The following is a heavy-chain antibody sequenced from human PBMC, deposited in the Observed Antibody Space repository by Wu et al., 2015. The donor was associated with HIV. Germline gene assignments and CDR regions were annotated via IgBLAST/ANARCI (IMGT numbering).Heavy chain of an antibody. J-gene: IGHJ6*03. Sequence: VQLEQSGAQIQESGASVTVSCKTSGYTFTDYYIHWVRQAPGRGLQWMGYINPDTGDTKYSQNFKGSVTMTRDTSLSTVYMVLTRPRLNDTAIYYCARDWRFRGVFDDLYMDFWGNGTTVVVSS. CDR3: ARDWRFRGVFDDLYMDF. CDR2: INPDTGDT. D-gene: IGHD3-9*01. CDR1: GYTFTDYY. V-gene: IGHV1-2*02.